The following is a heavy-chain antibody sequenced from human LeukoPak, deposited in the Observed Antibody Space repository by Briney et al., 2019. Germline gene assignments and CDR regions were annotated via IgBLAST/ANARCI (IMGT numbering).Heavy chain of an antibody. Sequence: TSETLSLTCAVSGGSISSSNWWSWVRQPPGKGLEWIGEIYHSGSTNYNPSLKSRVTISVDKSKNQFSLKLSSVTAADTAVYYCARASLTGYSSGWSQIAFDYWGQGTLVTVSS. CDR2: IYHSGST. V-gene: IGHV4-4*02. D-gene: IGHD6-19*01. CDR3: ARASLTGYSSGWSQIAFDY. CDR1: GGSISSSNW. J-gene: IGHJ4*02.